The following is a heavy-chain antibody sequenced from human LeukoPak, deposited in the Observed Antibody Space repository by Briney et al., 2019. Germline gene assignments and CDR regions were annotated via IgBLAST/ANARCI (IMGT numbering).Heavy chain of an antibody. CDR3: ARDKSNSWSFDY. D-gene: IGHD2-2*01. Sequence: GRSLRLSCAASGFTFSSYGMHWVRQAPGKGLEWVALISYDGSNKYYADSVKGRFTISRDNSENTLYLQMNSLRADDTAVYYCARDKSNSWSFDYWGQGTLVTVSS. CDR2: ISYDGSNK. J-gene: IGHJ4*02. CDR1: GFTFSSYG. V-gene: IGHV3-30*03.